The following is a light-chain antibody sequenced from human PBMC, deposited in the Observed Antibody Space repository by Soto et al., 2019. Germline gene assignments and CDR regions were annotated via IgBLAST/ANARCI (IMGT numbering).Light chain of an antibody. CDR2: DVS. V-gene: IGLV2-14*01. Sequence: QSVLTQPASVSGSPGQSITISCTGTNSDVGGYNSVSWYQHHPGKAPKLMIYDVSNRPSGISNRFSGSKSGNTASLTIAGLQAEDEADYYCSSFTSSITYVFGTGTKLTVL. CDR1: NSDVGGYNS. J-gene: IGLJ1*01. CDR3: SSFTSSITYV.